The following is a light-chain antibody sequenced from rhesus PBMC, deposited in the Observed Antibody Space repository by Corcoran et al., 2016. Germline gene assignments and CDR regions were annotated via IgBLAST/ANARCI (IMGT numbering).Light chain of an antibody. CDR3: QHSYGTPHS. V-gene: IGKV1-74*01. CDR2: KSS. J-gene: IGKJ2*01. Sequence: DIQMTQSPSSLSASVGDRVTITCRASENVNNYLHWYQQKPGKAPKLLIYKSSTLQSGVPSRFSGSGCGTEFTLTISSLQPEDFATYYCQHSYGTPHSFGQRNKVEIK. CDR1: ENVNNY.